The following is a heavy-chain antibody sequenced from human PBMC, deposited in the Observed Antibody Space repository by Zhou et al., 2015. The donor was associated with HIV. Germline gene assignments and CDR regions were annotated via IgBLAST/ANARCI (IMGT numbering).Heavy chain of an antibody. Sequence: QVQLVQSGAEVKKPGASVKVSCKASGYTFTGYYMHWVRQAPGQGLEWMGWINPNSGGTNYAQKFQGRVTMTRDTSISTAYMELRRLTSEDTAMYYCARDRGGAARPGWRYFDLWGRGTLVTVSS. CDR2: INPNSGGT. CDR1: GYTFTGYY. CDR3: ARDRGGAARPGWRYFDL. V-gene: IGHV1-2*02. J-gene: IGHJ2*01. D-gene: IGHD6-6*01.